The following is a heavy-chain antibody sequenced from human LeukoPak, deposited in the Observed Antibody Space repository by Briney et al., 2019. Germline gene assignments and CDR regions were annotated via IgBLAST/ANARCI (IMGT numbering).Heavy chain of an antibody. V-gene: IGHV4-34*01. CDR1: GGSFSGYY. CDR2: INHSGST. Sequence: SETLSLTCAVYGGSFSGYYWSWIRQPPGKGLEWIGEINHSGSTNYNPSLKSRVTISVDTSKNQFSLKLSSVTAADTAVYYCARGSGLAAAGTEYYFDYWGQGTLVTVSS. J-gene: IGHJ4*02. D-gene: IGHD6-13*01. CDR3: ARGSGLAAAGTEYYFDY.